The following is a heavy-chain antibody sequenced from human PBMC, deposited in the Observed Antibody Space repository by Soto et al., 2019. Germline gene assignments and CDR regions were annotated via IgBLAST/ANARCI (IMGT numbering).Heavy chain of an antibody. V-gene: IGHV4-59*01. J-gene: IGHJ4*02. Sequence: PSETLSLTCTVSGGSISSNYWTWIRQPPGKGLEWIGYVYNSGSTNYNPSLKSRVTISEDTYKSQFSLKVNSMTAADTAVYYCARYRREAVAGYTLDNWGQGILVTVSS. CDR2: VYNSGST. CDR1: GGSISSNY. CDR3: ARYRREAVAGYTLDN. D-gene: IGHD6-13*01.